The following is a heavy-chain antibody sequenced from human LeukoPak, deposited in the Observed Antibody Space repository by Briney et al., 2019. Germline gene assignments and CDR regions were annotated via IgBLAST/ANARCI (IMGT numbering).Heavy chain of an antibody. CDR2: IYYSGRT. CDR1: LCFISGFD. Sequence: SETLSLTYTVSLCFISGFDWNWFRQPPGKGLEWIGYIYYSGRTDSNPSLKSRVTVSVDTSKNQFNLRLTSVTAADTAMYYCARRNDFAIGRPGAMVTVSS. CDR3: ARRNDFAI. V-gene: IGHV4-59*08. J-gene: IGHJ3*02.